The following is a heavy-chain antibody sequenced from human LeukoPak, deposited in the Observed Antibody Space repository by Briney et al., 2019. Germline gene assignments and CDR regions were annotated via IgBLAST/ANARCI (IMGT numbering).Heavy chain of an antibody. J-gene: IGHJ6*03. CDR1: GFTFSSYS. Sequence: GGSLRLSCAASGFTFSSYSMNWVRQARGKGLEWVSYISSSSSTIYYADSVKGRFTISRDNAKNSLYLQMNSLRAEDTAVYYCARSKGAKAYYYYMDVWGKGTTVTVSS. V-gene: IGHV3-48*01. CDR2: ISSSSSTI. CDR3: ARSKGAKAYYYYMDV.